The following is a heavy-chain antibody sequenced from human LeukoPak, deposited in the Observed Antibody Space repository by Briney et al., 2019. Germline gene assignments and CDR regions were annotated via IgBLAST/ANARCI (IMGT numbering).Heavy chain of an antibody. J-gene: IGHJ3*02. V-gene: IGHV3-21*01. CDR1: GFTFSDYS. CDR2: ISSSSSYI. Sequence: GGSLRLSCGASGFTFSDYSMNWVRQAPRKGLEWVSSISSSSSYIYYADSVKGRFTISRDNAKNSLFLQMNSLRAEDTAVYYCATVSLQPANVAFDIWGQGTMVTVSS. CDR3: ATVSLQPANVAFDI.